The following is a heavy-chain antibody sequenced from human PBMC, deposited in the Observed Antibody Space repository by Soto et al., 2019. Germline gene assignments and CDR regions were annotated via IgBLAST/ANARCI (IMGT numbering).Heavy chain of an antibody. CDR3: ARASVDYLWLYDY. D-gene: IGHD4-17*01. CDR1: GGSISSGNYY. CDR2: IYHRGTT. V-gene: IGHV4-31*03. J-gene: IGHJ4*02. Sequence: LSLTCTVSGGSISSGNYYWSWVRQHPGKGLEWIGYIYHRGTTYYNPSLKSRVTISVDTSKNQFSLKVSSVTAADTAVYYCARASVDYLWLYDYWGQGTLVTVSS.